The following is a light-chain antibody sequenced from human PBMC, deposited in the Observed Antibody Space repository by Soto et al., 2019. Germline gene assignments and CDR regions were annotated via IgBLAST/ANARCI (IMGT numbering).Light chain of an antibody. CDR3: QQYKDWPPLT. J-gene: IGKJ4*01. CDR1: QGIRND. Sequence: AIQMTQSPSSLSASVGDRVTITCRASQGIRNDLAWYQQKPGKAPQLLIYAASSLQSGVPSRFSGSGSGTDFTLTISSLRPEDFATYYCQQYKDWPPLTFGGGTRVDIK. V-gene: IGKV1-6*01. CDR2: AAS.